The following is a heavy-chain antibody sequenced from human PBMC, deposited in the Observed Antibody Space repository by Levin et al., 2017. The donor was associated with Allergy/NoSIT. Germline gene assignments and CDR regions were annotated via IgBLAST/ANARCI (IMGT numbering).Heavy chain of an antibody. CDR3: ARVISDSGDDGGDY. V-gene: IGHV1-2*06. CDR1: GYTFTGYY. Sequence: GESLKISCKASGYTFTGYYMHWVRQAPGQGLEWMGRINPNSGGTNYAQKFQGRVTMTRDTSISTAYMELSRLRSDDTAVYYCARVISDSGDDGGDYWGQGTLVTVSS. D-gene: IGHD5-12*01. CDR2: INPNSGGT. J-gene: IGHJ4*02.